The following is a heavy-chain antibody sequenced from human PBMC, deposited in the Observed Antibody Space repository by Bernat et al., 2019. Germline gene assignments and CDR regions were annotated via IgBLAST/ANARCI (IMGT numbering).Heavy chain of an antibody. CDR1: GGSISSSSYY. CDR2: IYYSGST. D-gene: IGHD6-13*01. CDR3: ARWTAAGRQYYFDY. J-gene: IGHJ4*02. V-gene: IGHV4-39*07. Sequence: QLQLQESGPGLVKPSETLSLTCTVSGGSISSSSYYWGWIRQPPGKGLEWIGSIYYSGSTYYNPSLKSPITITRGPSKNPFFLEVGPVTRREPAVYLCARWTAAGRQYYFDYWGQGTLVTVSS.